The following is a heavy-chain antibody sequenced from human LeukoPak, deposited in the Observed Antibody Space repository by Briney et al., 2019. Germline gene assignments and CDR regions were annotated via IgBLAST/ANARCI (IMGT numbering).Heavy chain of an antibody. J-gene: IGHJ4*02. V-gene: IGHV3-48*01. CDR1: EFTFSSYS. Sequence: PGGSLRLSCAASEFTFSSYSMNWARQAPGKGLEWVSYIGSTTSTIYYADSVKGRFTISRDNAKNSLYLQMNSLRVEDTAVYYCARARYDYVWGSPADWGQGTLVTVSS. CDR2: IGSTTSTI. CDR3: ARARYDYVWGSPAD. D-gene: IGHD3-16*01.